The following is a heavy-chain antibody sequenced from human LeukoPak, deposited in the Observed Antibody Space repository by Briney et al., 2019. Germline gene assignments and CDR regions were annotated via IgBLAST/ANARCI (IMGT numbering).Heavy chain of an antibody. D-gene: IGHD3-10*01. V-gene: IGHV1-8*02. CDR2: MNPNSGNT. Sequence: ASVKVSCKASGYTFTGYYMHWVRQATGQGLEWMGWMNPNSGNTGYAQKFQGRVTMTRNTSISTAYMELSSLRSEDTAVYYCARGRYGSGSYLGTYWGQGTLVTVSS. J-gene: IGHJ4*02. CDR1: GYTFTGYY. CDR3: ARGRYGSGSYLGTY.